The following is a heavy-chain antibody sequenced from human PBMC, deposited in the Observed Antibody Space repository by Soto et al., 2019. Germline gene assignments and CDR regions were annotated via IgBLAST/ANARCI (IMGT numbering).Heavy chain of an antibody. V-gene: IGHV4-34*01. Sequence: SETLSLTCAVYGGTFSGYYWTWIRQPPGTGLEWIGEINHSGSTNYNPSLKSRVTISVDTSKNQFSLQLTSVTAADTAVYYCARIIWFGENDYGIDVWGQGTTVTVSS. CDR3: ARIIWFGENDYGIDV. CDR1: GGTFSGYY. CDR2: INHSGST. D-gene: IGHD3-10*01. J-gene: IGHJ6*02.